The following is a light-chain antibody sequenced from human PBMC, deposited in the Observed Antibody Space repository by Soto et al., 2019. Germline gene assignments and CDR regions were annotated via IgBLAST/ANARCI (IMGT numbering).Light chain of an antibody. CDR1: QGMSSE. CDR2: DAS. V-gene: IGKV1D-13*01. J-gene: IGKJ4*01. Sequence: ATQLTQSPSSLSASVGDRVTITCRASQGMSSEFAWFQQKPGQTPELLISDASTLQSGVPSRFSDSGSVTDFTLTISGLQPEDFATYYCPQFNDYPLPFGGGTKVGI. CDR3: PQFNDYPLP.